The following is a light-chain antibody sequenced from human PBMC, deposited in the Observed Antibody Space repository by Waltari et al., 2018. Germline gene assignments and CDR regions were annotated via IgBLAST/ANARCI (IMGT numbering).Light chain of an antibody. J-gene: IGLJ2*01. Sequence: QSVLTQPPSASGTPGPRVTISCSGGSPHIGTNTLNCYPHAPGTAPKLLIYYNNQRPSGVPDRFSGSMSDTSASLAISGLQSEDEATYYCSVWDDSLNGVIFGGGTNLAVL. V-gene: IGLV1-44*01. CDR3: SVWDDSLNGVI. CDR2: YNN. CDR1: SPHIGTNT.